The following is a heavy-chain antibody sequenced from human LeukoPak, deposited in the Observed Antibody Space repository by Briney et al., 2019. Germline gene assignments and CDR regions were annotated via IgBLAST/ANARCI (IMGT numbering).Heavy chain of an antibody. CDR2: IKEDGSER. D-gene: IGHD3-3*01. CDR1: AFIFSGHW. Sequence: PGGSLRLSCEGSAFIFSGHWMNWVRQTPGKGLEWVASIKEDGSERQYVDSVKGRFSISRDNTKGSLFLQLNSLRAEDTAVYYCARDGRYVLRFLEWSPPYYYGMDVWGQGTTVTVSS. CDR3: ARDGRYVLRFLEWSPPYYYGMDV. J-gene: IGHJ6*02. V-gene: IGHV3-7*03.